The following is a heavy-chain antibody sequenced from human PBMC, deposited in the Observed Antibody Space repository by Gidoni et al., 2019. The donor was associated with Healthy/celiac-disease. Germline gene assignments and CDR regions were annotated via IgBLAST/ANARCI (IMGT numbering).Heavy chain of an antibody. J-gene: IGHJ4*02. V-gene: IGHV3-23*01. CDR3: AKLSGDSSGYYPVHLGY. CDR2: ISGSGGST. D-gene: IGHD3-22*01. Sequence: EVQLLESGGGLVPPGGSLRLSCAASGFTFSSYAMSWVRQAPGKGLEWVSAISGSGGSTYYADSVKGRFTISRDNSKNTLYLQMKSLRAEDTAVYYCAKLSGDSSGYYPVHLGYWGQGTLVTVSS. CDR1: GFTFSSYA.